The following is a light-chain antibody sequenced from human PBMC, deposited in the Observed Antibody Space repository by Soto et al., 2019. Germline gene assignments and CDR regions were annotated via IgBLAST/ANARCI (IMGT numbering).Light chain of an antibody. V-gene: IGKV1-5*01. CDR3: QQYNSYSPT. CDR2: DAS. Sequence: DIQMPQSPSTLSASVGDRVPITCRASQSISSWLAWYQQKPGKAPKLLIYDASSLESGVPSRFSGSGSGTEFTLTISSLQPDEFATYYCQQYNSYSPTVGQGTKVDIK. CDR1: QSISSW. J-gene: IGKJ1*01.